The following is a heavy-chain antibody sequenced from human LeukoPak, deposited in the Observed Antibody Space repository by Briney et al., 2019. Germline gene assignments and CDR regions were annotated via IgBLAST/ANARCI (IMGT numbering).Heavy chain of an antibody. J-gene: IGHJ4*02. V-gene: IGHV3-74*01. CDR2: INGDGSDT. Sequence: GGSLRLSCKASGFTFSSYWMHWVRQIPGKGLAWVPRINGDGSDTNSADSVKGRFTISRDNAKNTLYLQMNSLRAEDTAVYYCVRGLGSGYSYAYGVYWGQGTLVTVSS. D-gene: IGHD5-18*01. CDR1: GFTFSSYW. CDR3: VRGLGSGYSYAYGVY.